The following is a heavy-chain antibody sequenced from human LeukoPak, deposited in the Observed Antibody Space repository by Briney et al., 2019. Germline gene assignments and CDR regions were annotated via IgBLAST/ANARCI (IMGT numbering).Heavy chain of an antibody. V-gene: IGHV3-30*18. Sequence: GGSLRLSCAASGFTFSNYGMHWVRQAPGKGLEWVAVISYDGSNKYYTDSVKGRFTISRDNSKNTLFLQMNSLRPEDTAVYFCAKDWGSKFASGSSYLDSWGQGILVTVSS. J-gene: IGHJ4*02. D-gene: IGHD3-10*01. CDR1: GFTFSNYG. CDR3: AKDWGSKFASGSSYLDS. CDR2: ISYDGSNK.